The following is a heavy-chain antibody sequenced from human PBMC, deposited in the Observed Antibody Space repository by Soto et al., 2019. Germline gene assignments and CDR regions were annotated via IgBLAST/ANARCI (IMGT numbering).Heavy chain of an antibody. V-gene: IGHV3-23*04. D-gene: IGHD6-19*01. Sequence: EVQLVESGGGLVQPGGSLRLSCAASGFTFSGYAVTWVRQPPGKGLEWVSGISGSGGSTFYADSVKGRFTISRDNSKNTLYLQMNNLRAEDTAVYSCTKDLAVAGTMDYWGQRTLVTVSS. CDR3: TKDLAVAGTMDY. CDR1: GFTFSGYA. CDR2: ISGSGGST. J-gene: IGHJ4*02.